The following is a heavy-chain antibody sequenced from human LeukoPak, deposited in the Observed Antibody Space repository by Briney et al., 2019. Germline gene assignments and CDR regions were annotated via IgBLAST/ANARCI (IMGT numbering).Heavy chain of an antibody. CDR2: INHSGST. CDR1: GGSFSGYY. CDR3: ARHGGLLAVAGSNNWFDP. V-gene: IGHV4-34*01. J-gene: IGHJ5*02. Sequence: SETLSLTCAVYGGSFSGYYWSWIRQPPGKGLEWIGEINHSGSTNYNPSLKSRVTISVDTSKNQCSLKLSSVTAADTAVYYCARHGGLLAVAGSNNWFDPWGQGTLVTVSS. D-gene: IGHD6-19*01.